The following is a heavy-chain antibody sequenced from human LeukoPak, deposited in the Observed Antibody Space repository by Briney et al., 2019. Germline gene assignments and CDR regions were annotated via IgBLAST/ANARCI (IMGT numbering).Heavy chain of an antibody. Sequence: ASVKVSCKASGYTFTSYGISWVRQAPGQGLEWMGWISAYNGNTNYAQKLQGRVTMTTDTSTSTAYMELRSLRSDDTAVYYCARGYYYDSSGSQEYYSGMVVWGQGTTVTVSS. D-gene: IGHD3-22*01. CDR2: ISAYNGNT. CDR3: ARGYYYDSSGSQEYYSGMVV. CDR1: GYTFTSYG. J-gene: IGHJ6*02. V-gene: IGHV1-18*04.